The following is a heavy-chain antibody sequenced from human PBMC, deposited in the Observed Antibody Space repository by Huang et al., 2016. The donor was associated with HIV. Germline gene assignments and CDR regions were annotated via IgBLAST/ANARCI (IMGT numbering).Heavy chain of an antibody. CDR1: GYPFTSYG. J-gene: IGHJ3*02. V-gene: IGHV1-18*01. Sequence: QAQLMQSGGEVKETGASVRVSCKASGYPFTSYGISWVRQAPGPGLEWGVWTSADNRYTDYAQKFQGRVTLTVDSSTTTAYMKLTGLTSDDTAVYYCTRDPWYAPTWKRNAASFIWGQGTMVTVSS. CDR3: TRDPWYAPTWKRNAASFI. CDR2: TSADNRYT. D-gene: IGHD2-8*01.